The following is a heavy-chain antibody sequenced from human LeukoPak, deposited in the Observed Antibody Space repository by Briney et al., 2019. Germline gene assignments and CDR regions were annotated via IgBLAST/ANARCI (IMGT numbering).Heavy chain of an antibody. Sequence: SETLSLTCAVSGGSISSSNWWSWVRQPPGKGLEWIGEIYHSGSTNYNPSLKSRVTISVDTSKNQFSLKLSSVTAADTAVYYCARWGTANWFDPWGQGTLVTVSS. CDR3: ARWGTANWFDP. CDR2: IYHSGST. V-gene: IGHV4-4*02. J-gene: IGHJ5*02. CDR1: GGSISSSNW. D-gene: IGHD2-8*02.